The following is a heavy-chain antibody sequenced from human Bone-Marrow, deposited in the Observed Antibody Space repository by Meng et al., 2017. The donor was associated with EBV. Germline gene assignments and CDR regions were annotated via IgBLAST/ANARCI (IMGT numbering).Heavy chain of an antibody. Sequence: EVQLVESGGGLVKPGGSLRLSGAASGFTFMSYSMNWVRQAPGKGLEWVSSISSSSSYIYYADSVKGRFTISRDNAKNSLYLQMNSLRAEDTAVYYCARGPLTYYDFWSGYFGSYYFDYWGQGTLVTVSS. CDR3: ARGPLTYYDFWSGYFGSYYFDY. CDR2: ISSSSSYI. V-gene: IGHV3-21*01. CDR1: GFTFMSYS. D-gene: IGHD3-3*01. J-gene: IGHJ4*02.